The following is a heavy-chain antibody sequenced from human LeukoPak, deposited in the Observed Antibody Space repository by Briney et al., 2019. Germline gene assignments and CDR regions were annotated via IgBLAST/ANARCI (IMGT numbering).Heavy chain of an antibody. CDR3: ATLYGSARGAFDS. CDR1: GFTVSSHY. V-gene: IGHV3-53*01. Sequence: GGSLRLSCAASGFTVSSHYMTWVRQAPGKVLEWVSVLYSGAGTYYADSVKGRFTISRDNSKNTPYLQMNSRRAEDTAVYYCATLYGSARGAFDSWGQGTLVTVSS. CDR2: LYSGAGT. D-gene: IGHD3-10*01. J-gene: IGHJ4*02.